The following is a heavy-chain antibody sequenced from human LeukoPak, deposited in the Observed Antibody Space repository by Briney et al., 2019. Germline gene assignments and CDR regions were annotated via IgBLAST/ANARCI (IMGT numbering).Heavy chain of an antibody. D-gene: IGHD1-1*01. J-gene: IGHJ4*02. CDR1: GGTFSSYA. V-gene: IGHV1-69*04. CDR2: IIPILGIA. Sequence: SVKVSCKASGGTFSSYAISWVRQAPGQGLEWMGRIIPILGIANYAQRFQGRVTITADKSTSTAYMELSSLRSEDTAVYYCARAGIQALEFDYWGQGTLVTVSS. CDR3: ARAGIQALEFDY.